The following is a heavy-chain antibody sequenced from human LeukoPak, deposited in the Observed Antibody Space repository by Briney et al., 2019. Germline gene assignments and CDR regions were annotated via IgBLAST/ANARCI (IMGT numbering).Heavy chain of an antibody. J-gene: IGHJ3*02. CDR3: ARESNFRFGSRDAFDI. Sequence: PGGSLRLSCAASGFTVSSNYMSWVRQAPGKGLEWGSVIYSGGSTDYADSVKGRFTISRQNSKHTLYLQMNSLSAEDTAVYYCARESNFRFGSRDAFDIWGQGTMVTVSS. D-gene: IGHD3-10*01. V-gene: IGHV3-53*01. CDR1: GFTVSSNY. CDR2: IYSGGST.